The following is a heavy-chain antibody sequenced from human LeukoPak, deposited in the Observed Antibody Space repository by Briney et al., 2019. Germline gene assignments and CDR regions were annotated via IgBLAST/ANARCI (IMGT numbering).Heavy chain of an antibody. CDR1: GGSISSSSYY. CDR3: ARGRGGYSYGRSFDY. D-gene: IGHD5-18*01. V-gene: IGHV4-39*01. J-gene: IGHJ4*02. Sequence: SETLSLTCTVSGGSISSSSYYWGWIRQPPGKGLEWIGSIYYSGSTYYNPSLKSRVTISVDTSKNQFSLKLSSVTAADTAVYYCARGRGGYSYGRSFDYWGQGTLVTVSS. CDR2: IYYSGST.